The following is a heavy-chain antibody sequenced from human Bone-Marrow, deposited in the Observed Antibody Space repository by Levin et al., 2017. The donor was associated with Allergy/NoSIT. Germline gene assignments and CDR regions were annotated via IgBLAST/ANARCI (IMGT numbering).Heavy chain of an antibody. D-gene: IGHD2-2*01. J-gene: IGHJ6*03. CDR2: ISSNGGST. V-gene: IGHV3-64*01. CDR3: ARDFIVVVPAAKDYRYYYYDYMDV. Sequence: GESLKISCAASGFTFSSYAMHWVRQAPGKGLEYVSAISSNGGSTYYANSVKGRFTISRDNSKNTLYLQMGSLRAEDMAVYYCARDFIVVVPAAKDYRYYYYDYMDVWGKGTTVTVSS. CDR1: GFTFSSYA.